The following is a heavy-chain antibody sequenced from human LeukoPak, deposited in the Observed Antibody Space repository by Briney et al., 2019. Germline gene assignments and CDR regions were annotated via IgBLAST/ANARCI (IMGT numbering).Heavy chain of an antibody. V-gene: IGHV4-39*01. D-gene: IGHD2-15*01. CDR3: ARLPVVAAIPNFDY. CDR2: IYYSGST. CDR1: GGPISSSSYY. Sequence: SETLSLTCTVSGGPISSSSYYWGWIRQPPGKGLEWIGSIYYSGSTYYNPSLKSRVTISVDTSKNQFSLKLRSVTAADPAGYYHARLPVVAAIPNFDYWGQGTLVTVSS. J-gene: IGHJ4*02.